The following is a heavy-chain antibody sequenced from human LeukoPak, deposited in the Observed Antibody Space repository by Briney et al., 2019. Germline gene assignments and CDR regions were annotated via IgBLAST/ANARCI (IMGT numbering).Heavy chain of an antibody. V-gene: IGHV4-61*02. Sequence: SQTLSLTCTVSGGSISSGSYYWSWIRQPAGKGLEWIGRIYTSGSTNYNPSLKRRVTISVDTSKNQFSLKLSSVTAADTAVYYCAVGYDFWSGPYYFDYWGQGTLVTVSS. J-gene: IGHJ4*02. D-gene: IGHD3-3*01. CDR2: IYTSGST. CDR1: GGSISSGSYY. CDR3: AVGYDFWSGPYYFDY.